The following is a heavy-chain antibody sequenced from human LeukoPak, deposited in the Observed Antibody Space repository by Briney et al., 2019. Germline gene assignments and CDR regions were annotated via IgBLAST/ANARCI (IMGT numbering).Heavy chain of an antibody. V-gene: IGHV4-59*01. Sequence: SETLSLTCTVSGGSISSYYWSWIRQPPGKGLEWIGYIYYSGSTNYNPSLKSRVTISVDTSKNQFSLKLSSVTAADTAVYYCARARFLEWSDRYYFDYWGQGTLVTVSS. CDR2: IYYSGST. D-gene: IGHD3-3*01. CDR3: ARARFLEWSDRYYFDY. J-gene: IGHJ4*02. CDR1: GGSISSYY.